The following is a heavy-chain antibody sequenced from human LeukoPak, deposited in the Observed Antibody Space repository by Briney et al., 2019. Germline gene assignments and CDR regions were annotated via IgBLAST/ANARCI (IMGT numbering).Heavy chain of an antibody. CDR2: TYYRSKWYN. D-gene: IGHD3-10*01. V-gene: IGHV6-1*01. Sequence: SQTLSLTCVLSGDSVSSNSAAWNWLRQSPSRGLEWLGRTYYRSKWYNDYAVSVRSRITINPDTSKNQFSLQLNSVTPEDTAVYYCARLGSWSYYKRNAFDIWGQGAMVTVSS. J-gene: IGHJ3*02. CDR3: ARLGSWSYYKRNAFDI. CDR1: GDSVSSNSAA.